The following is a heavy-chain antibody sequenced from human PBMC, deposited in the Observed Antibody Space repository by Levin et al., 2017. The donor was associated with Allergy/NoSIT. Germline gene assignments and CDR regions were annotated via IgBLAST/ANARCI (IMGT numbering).Heavy chain of an antibody. CDR2: IYPSDSDT. CDR1: GYIFTNYW. D-gene: IGHD2-15*01. J-gene: IGHJ4*02. V-gene: IGHV5-51*01. CDR3: ARHADCSGESCYPDDY. Sequence: KVSCKGSGYIFTNYWIGWVRQMPGKGLEWMGIIYPSDSDTKYSPSFQGQVTISVDRYISTAYLQWSSLKASDTAMYYCARHADCSGESCYPDDYWGQGTLVTVSS.